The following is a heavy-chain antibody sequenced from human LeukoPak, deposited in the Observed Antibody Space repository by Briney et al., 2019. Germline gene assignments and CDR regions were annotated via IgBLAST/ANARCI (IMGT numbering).Heavy chain of an antibody. V-gene: IGHV1-2*02. Sequence: ASVKVSCKASGYTFTGYYMHWVRQAPGQGLEWMGWINPNSGGTNYAQKFQGRVTITADESTSTAYMELSSLRSEDTAVYYCARDQGSYDILTGYYADYYYYYMDVWGKGTTVTISS. CDR1: GYTFTGYY. CDR2: INPNSGGT. CDR3: ARDQGSYDILTGYYADYYYYYMDV. J-gene: IGHJ6*03. D-gene: IGHD3-9*01.